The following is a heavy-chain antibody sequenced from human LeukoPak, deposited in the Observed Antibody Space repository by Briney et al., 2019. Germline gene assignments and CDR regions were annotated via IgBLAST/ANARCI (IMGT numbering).Heavy chain of an antibody. CDR2: ISDSSSAI. V-gene: IGHV3-48*04. J-gene: IGHJ4*02. CDR3: AKDPPNSSSWYVDY. CDR1: GFTFSSYS. Sequence: PGGSLRLSCAASGFTFSSYSMNWVRQAPGKGLEWVSYISDSSSAIYYADSVKGRFTISRDNAKNSLYLQMNSLRAEDTAVYYCAKDPPNSSSWYVDYWGQGTLVTVSS. D-gene: IGHD6-13*01.